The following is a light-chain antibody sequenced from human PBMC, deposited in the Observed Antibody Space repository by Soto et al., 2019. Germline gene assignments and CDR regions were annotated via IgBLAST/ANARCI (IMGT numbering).Light chain of an antibody. CDR1: QAVGSSL. V-gene: IGKV3-20*01. Sequence: EIVLTQSPGTLSMSPGERATLSCRASQAVGSSLLAWYQNKPGQAPRLVIYGASSRANAIPDRFSGSGSGTDFALTISSFEPEDFAGYCCQQGGGSLWTFGQGTKVEIK. CDR2: GAS. CDR3: QQGGGSLWT. J-gene: IGKJ1*01.